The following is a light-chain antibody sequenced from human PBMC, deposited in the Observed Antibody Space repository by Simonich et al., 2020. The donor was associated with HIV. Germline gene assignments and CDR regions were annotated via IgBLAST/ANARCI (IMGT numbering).Light chain of an antibody. Sequence: DIQMTQSPSTLSASVGDRVTITCRASQSLNNWLAWYQQKPGKAPKLLLYKASSLESGVPSTFSGSGSGTEFTLTISSLQPDDFATYYCQQYNSHFPTFGQGTKVEIK. CDR2: KAS. J-gene: IGKJ1*01. V-gene: IGKV1-5*03. CDR1: QSLNNW. CDR3: QQYNSHFPT.